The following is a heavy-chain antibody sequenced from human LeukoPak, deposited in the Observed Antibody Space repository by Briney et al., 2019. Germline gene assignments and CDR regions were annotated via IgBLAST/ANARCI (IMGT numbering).Heavy chain of an antibody. CDR3: ARGHGGNFEFDY. J-gene: IGHJ4*02. Sequence: SETLSLTCTVSGGSISSGSYYWSWIRQPAGKGLEWIGRIYTSGSTNYNPSLKSRVTISVDTSKNQFSLKLSSVTAADTAVYYCARGHGGNFEFDYWGQGTLSPSPQ. CDR1: GGSISSGSYY. V-gene: IGHV4-61*02. CDR2: IYTSGST. D-gene: IGHD4-23*01.